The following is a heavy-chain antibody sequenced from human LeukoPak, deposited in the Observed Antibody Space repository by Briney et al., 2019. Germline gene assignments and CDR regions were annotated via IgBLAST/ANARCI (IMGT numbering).Heavy chain of an antibody. CDR2: ISCSSDFI. D-gene: IGHD6-13*01. J-gene: IGHJ4*02. CDR1: GFTFFNYS. CDR3: ARDLGGGSSSLFDY. Sequence: GGSLRLSCAASGFTFFNYSMNWARQAPVKGLEWVSSISCSSDFIYYADSLKGRFTISRDNAKNSLYLQMNSLRAEDTAVYYCARDLGGGSSSLFDYWGQGTLVTVSS. V-gene: IGHV3-21*01.